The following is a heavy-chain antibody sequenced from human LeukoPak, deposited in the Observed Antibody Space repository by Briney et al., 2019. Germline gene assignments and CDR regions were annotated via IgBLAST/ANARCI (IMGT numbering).Heavy chain of an antibody. Sequence: GGSLRLSCAASGFTFSCCAMHWVRQAPGKGLEWVSAVSANGGTTHYADSVKGRFTTSRDNSKNTLFLQMNSLRAEDTAIYYCAKYGPQDSGSSHFDYWGQGALVTVSS. CDR2: VSANGGTT. CDR3: AKYGPQDSGSSHFDY. D-gene: IGHD1-26*01. J-gene: IGHJ4*02. V-gene: IGHV3-23*01. CDR1: GFTFSCCA.